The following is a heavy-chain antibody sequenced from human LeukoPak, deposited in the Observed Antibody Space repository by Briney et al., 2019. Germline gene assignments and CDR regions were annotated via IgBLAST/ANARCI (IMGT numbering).Heavy chain of an antibody. Sequence: SETLSLTCTVSGYSISSGYYWGWIRQPPGKGLEWIGSIYHSGSTYYNPSLKSRITISVDKSQNQFSLKVNSLTAADTAVYYCATNGYYCMDVWGKGTTVTVSS. D-gene: IGHD2-8*01. CDR2: IYHSGST. CDR1: GYSISSGYY. J-gene: IGHJ6*03. CDR3: ATNGYYCMDV. V-gene: IGHV4-38-2*02.